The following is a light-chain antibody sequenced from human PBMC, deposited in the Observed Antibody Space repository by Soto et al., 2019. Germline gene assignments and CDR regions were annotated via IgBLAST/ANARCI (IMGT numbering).Light chain of an antibody. J-gene: IGKJ1*01. CDR2: HAS. V-gene: IGKV1-5*01. Sequence: DIQMTQSPSSLSASVGDRVTITCRASQTISTYLNWYQQKPGKAPRLLIYHASNLESGVPSRFSGSGSGTDFTLTIGSLQPDDFATYYCHQYQSYSFGQGTKVDIK. CDR1: QTISTY. CDR3: HQYQSYS.